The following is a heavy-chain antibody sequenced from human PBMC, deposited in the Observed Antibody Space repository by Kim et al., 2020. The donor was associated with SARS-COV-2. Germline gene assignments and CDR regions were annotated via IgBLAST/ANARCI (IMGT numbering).Heavy chain of an antibody. D-gene: IGHD6-6*01. Sequence: SETLSLTCAVYGGSFSGYYWSWIRQPPGKGLEWIGEINHSGSTNYNPSLKSRVTISVDTSKNQFSLKLSSVTAADTAVYYCARGTVDSSSSYYYYYMDVWGKGTTVTVSS. J-gene: IGHJ6*03. CDR1: GGSFSGYY. CDR3: ARGTVDSSSSYYYYYMDV. V-gene: IGHV4-34*01. CDR2: INHSGST.